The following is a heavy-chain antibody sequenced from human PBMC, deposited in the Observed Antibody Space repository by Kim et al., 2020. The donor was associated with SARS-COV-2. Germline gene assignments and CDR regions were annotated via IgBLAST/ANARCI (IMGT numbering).Heavy chain of an antibody. V-gene: IGHV3-48*02. CDR3: ARDLCGGDCYMFLLFWGMDV. Sequence: RFTISRSNAKNSLYLQMNSLRDEDTAVYYCARDLCGGDCYMFLLFWGMDVWGQGTTVTVSS. J-gene: IGHJ6*02. D-gene: IGHD2-21*02.